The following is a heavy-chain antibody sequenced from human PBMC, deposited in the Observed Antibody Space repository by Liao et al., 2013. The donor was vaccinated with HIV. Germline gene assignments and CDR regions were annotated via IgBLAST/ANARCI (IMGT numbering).Heavy chain of an antibody. D-gene: IGHD4-17*01. CDR3: ARDRYGDFTFDS. CDR2: IYFTGST. J-gene: IGHJ5*01. CDR1: GGSIGSDDYY. Sequence: QVRLQESGPGLVQPSQTLSLTCTVSGGSIGSDDYYWSWIRQPPGKAPEWIGYIYFTGSTYYNPSLKSRMTISADRSKNQFSLKLSAVTAADTAVYFCARDRYGDFTFDSWGQGTLVTVSS. V-gene: IGHV4-30-4*08.